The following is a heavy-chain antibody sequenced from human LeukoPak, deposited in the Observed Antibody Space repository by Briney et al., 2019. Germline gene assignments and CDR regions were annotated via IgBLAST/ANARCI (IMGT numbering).Heavy chain of an antibody. CDR2: ISSSSTI. Sequence: GGSLRLSCAASGFTFSTYSMNWVRQAPGKGLEWVSYISSSSTIYYADSVKGRFTISRDNAKNSLYLQMNSLRAEDTAVYYCARDLVVWGQGTLVTVSS. J-gene: IGHJ4*02. CDR1: GFTFSTYS. V-gene: IGHV3-48*01. CDR3: ARDLVV.